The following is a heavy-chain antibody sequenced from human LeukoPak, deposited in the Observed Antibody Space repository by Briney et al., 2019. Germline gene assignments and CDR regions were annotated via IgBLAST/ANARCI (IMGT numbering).Heavy chain of an antibody. CDR2: ISSSSSYI. V-gene: IGHV3-21*01. Sequence: GGSLRLSCAASGFTFSSYSMNWVRQAPGKGLEWVSSISSSSSYIYYADSVKGRFTISRDNAKNSLYLQMNSLRAEDTAVYYCARVFPLYYDTPAALDIWGQGTMVTVSS. CDR3: ARVFPLYYDTPAALDI. CDR1: GFTFSSYS. J-gene: IGHJ3*02. D-gene: IGHD3-22*01.